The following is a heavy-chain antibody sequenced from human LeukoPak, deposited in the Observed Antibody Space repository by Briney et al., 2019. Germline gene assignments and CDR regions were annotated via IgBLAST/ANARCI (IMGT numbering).Heavy chain of an antibody. Sequence: ASVKVSCKASGYTSTSYDINWVRQATGQGLEWMGWMNPNSGNTGYAQKFQGRVTMTRNTSISTAYMELSSLRSEDTAVYYCARGSLVDFWSGYYSHIDYWGQGTLVTVSS. V-gene: IGHV1-8*01. CDR3: ARGSLVDFWSGYYSHIDY. CDR2: MNPNSGNT. J-gene: IGHJ4*02. D-gene: IGHD3-3*01. CDR1: GYTSTSYD.